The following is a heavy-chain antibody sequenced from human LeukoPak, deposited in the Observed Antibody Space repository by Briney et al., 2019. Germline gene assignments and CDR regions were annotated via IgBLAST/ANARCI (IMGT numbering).Heavy chain of an antibody. CDR2: ISSSSSYI. J-gene: IGHJ4*02. D-gene: IGHD6-19*01. CDR1: GFTFSSYS. CDR3: ARDGIAVAGIYYFDY. V-gene: IGHV3-21*01. Sequence: GGSLRLSCAASGFTFSSYSMNWVRQAPGKGLEWVSSISSSSSYIYYADSVKGRFTISRDNSKNTLYLQMNSLRAEDTAVYYCARDGIAVAGIYYFDYWGQGTLVTVSS.